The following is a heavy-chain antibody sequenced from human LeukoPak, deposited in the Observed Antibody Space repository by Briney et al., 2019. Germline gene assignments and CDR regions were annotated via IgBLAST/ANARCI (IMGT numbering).Heavy chain of an antibody. J-gene: IGHJ4*02. CDR3: ARNLMGATVVGY. Sequence: ASVKVSCKASGGTFSSYAISWVRQAPGQGLEWMGRIIPILGIANYAQKFQGRVTITADKSTSTAYMELSSLRSEDTAVYYCARNLMGATVVGYWGQGTLVTVSS. CDR1: GGTFSSYA. CDR2: IIPILGIA. D-gene: IGHD1-26*01. V-gene: IGHV1-69*04.